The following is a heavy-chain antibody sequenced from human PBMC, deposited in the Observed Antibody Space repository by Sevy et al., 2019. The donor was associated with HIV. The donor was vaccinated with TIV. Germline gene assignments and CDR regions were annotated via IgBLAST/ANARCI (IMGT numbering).Heavy chain of an antibody. CDR1: GFTFSSYA. V-gene: IGHV3-30-3*01. Sequence: GGSLRLSCAASGFTFSSYAMHWVRQAPGKGLEWVAVISYDGSNKYYADSVKGRFTISRDNSKNTLYLKMNSLRAEDTAVYYCARDNLGYCISTSCPAWFDPWGQGTLVTVSS. D-gene: IGHD2-2*01. CDR3: ARDNLGYCISTSCPAWFDP. CDR2: ISYDGSNK. J-gene: IGHJ5*02.